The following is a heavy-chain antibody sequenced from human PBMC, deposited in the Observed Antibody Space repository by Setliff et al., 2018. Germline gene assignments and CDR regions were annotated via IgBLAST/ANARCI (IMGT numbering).Heavy chain of an antibody. J-gene: IGHJ3*01. V-gene: IGHV3-23*01. CDR1: GFTFSSFA. CDR3: TTDPSPTFGGVIGAAFDF. Sequence: GGSLRLSCAASGFTFSSFAMTWVRQAPGRGLEWVSGISGSGGSTYYADSVKGRFTISRDNSKNTLYLQMNSLKTEDTAVYYCTTDPSPTFGGVIGAAFDFWGQGTMVTVSS. D-gene: IGHD3-16*01. CDR2: ISGSGGST.